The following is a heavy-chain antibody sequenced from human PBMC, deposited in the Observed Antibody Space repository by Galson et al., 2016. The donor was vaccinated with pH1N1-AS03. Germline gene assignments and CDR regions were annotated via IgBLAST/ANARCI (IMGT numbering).Heavy chain of an antibody. V-gene: IGHV4-39*02. Sequence: TLSLTCTVSGGSISSSSYYWGWIRPPPGKGLEWIGSIYYSGSTYYNPSLKSRVTISVDTSKNQFSLKLSSVTAADTAVYYCARDPEKYDFWSGYLRGMDVWGQGTTVTVSS. CDR2: IYYSGST. CDR1: GGSISSSSYY. D-gene: IGHD3-3*01. J-gene: IGHJ6*02. CDR3: ARDPEKYDFWSGYLRGMDV.